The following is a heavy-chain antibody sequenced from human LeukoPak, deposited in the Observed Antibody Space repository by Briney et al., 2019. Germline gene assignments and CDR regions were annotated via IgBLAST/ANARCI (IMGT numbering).Heavy chain of an antibody. CDR1: GGSISSGGYY. CDR2: IYYSGST. V-gene: IGHV4-31*03. D-gene: IGHD5-24*01. J-gene: IGHJ4*02. Sequence: SQTLSLTCTVSGGSISSGGYYWSWIRQHPGKGLEWIGYIYYSGSTYYNPSLKSRATISVDTSKNQFSLKLSSVTAADTAVYYCARRWLQSQFDYWGQGTLVTVSS. CDR3: ARRWLQSQFDY.